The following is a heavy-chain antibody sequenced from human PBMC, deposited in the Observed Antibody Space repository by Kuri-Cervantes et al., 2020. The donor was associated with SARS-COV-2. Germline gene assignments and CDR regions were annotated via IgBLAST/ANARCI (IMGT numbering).Heavy chain of an antibody. D-gene: IGHD2-2*02. CDR3: ARELAVLSVPAAIFEGGPDWFDP. Sequence: GESLKISCAASGFTVSSNYMSWVRQAPGKGLEWVSVIYSGGITYYADSVKGRFTISRDNAKNSLYLQMNSLRAEDTAVYYCARELAVLSVPAAIFEGGPDWFDPWGQGTLVTGSS. J-gene: IGHJ5*02. V-gene: IGHV3-53*01. CDR1: GFTVSSNY. CDR2: IYSGGIT.